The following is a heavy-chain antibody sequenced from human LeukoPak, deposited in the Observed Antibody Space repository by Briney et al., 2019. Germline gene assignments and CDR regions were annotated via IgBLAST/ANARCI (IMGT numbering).Heavy chain of an antibody. CDR1: GFTFSSYS. CDR3: ARSYTVPYFDY. CDR2: ISSSSSTI. V-gene: IGHV3-48*04. Sequence: PGGSLRLSCAASGFTFSSYSMNWVRQAPGKGLEWVSYISSSSSTIYYADSVKGRFTISRDNAKNSLYLQMNSLRAEDTAVYYCARSYTVPYFDYWGQGTLVTVSS. D-gene: IGHD3-16*01. J-gene: IGHJ4*02.